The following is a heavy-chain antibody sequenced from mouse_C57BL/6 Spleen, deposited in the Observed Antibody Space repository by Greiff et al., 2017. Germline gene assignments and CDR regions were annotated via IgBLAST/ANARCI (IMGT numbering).Heavy chain of an antibody. CDR1: GYTFTSYG. D-gene: IGHD2-3*01. CDR3: ARRATYNCYYYAVDY. J-gene: IGHJ2*01. CDR2: IYPRSGNT. V-gene: IGHV1-81*01. Sequence: QVQLQQSGAELVKPGASVKLSCKASGYTFTSYGMSWVKQRTGQGLEWIGEIYPRSGNTYYNEKFKGKATLSADKSSSTADMELRSLTSEDSAVYYCARRATYNCYYYAVDYRGHGTTLTVSS.